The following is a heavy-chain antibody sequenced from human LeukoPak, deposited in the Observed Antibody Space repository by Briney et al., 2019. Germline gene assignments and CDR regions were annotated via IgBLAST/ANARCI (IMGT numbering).Heavy chain of an antibody. D-gene: IGHD2-15*01. J-gene: IGHJ6*03. CDR1: GYTFSDYY. Sequence: ASVKVSCKTSGYTFSDYYIHWVRQAPGQGLEWMGWINTKTGNPTYALGYTGRFVFSLDTSVTTAYLQISSLKNDDTAVYYCARGTDIIWYYYYMDVWGKGTTVTVSS. V-gene: IGHV7-4-1*02. CDR2: INTKTGNP. CDR3: ARGTDIIWYYYYMDV.